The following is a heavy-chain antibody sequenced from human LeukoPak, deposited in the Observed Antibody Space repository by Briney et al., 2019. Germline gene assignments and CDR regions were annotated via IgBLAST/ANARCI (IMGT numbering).Heavy chain of an antibody. CDR1: GYTFTGYY. CDR3: ARESIQLWLTEVDPWFDP. V-gene: IGHV1-2*02. J-gene: IGHJ5*02. D-gene: IGHD5-18*01. Sequence: ASVKVSCKASGYTFTGYYMHWVRQAPGQGLEWMGWINPNSGGTNYAQKFQGRVTMTRDTSISTAYMELSRLRSDDTAVYYCARESIQLWLTEVDPWFDPWGQGTLVTVSS. CDR2: INPNSGGT.